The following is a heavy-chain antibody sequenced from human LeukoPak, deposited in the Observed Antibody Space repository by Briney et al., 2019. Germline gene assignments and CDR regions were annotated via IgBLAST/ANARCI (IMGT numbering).Heavy chain of an antibody. D-gene: IGHD6-6*01. V-gene: IGHV3-48*03. CDR2: IRSSGSTI. CDR3: ARDRAAPRAYYYYGMDV. Sequence: GGSLRLSCAASGFTFSSYEMNWVRQAPGKGLEWVSYIRSSGSTIYYADSVKGRFTISRDNAKNSLYLQMNSLRAEDTAVYYCARDRAAPRAYYYYGMDVWGQGTTVTVSS. CDR1: GFTFSSYE. J-gene: IGHJ6*02.